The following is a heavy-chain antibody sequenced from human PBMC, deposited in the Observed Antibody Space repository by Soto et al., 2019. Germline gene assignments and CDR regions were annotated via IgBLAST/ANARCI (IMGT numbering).Heavy chain of an antibody. J-gene: IGHJ4*02. CDR2: IYQSGTT. V-gene: IGHV4-4*02. Sequence: SDTLSLTCVIIRSYIPNIHVWSSVRQPPGKGLEWIGEIYQSGTTDYNPSLKSRVTMSVDKSRNQLSLTLNSVTAADTAVYYCATEDSMNWTHDYWGQGTLVTVS. CDR3: ATEDSMNWTHDY. D-gene: IGHD1-1*01. CDR1: RSYIPNIHV.